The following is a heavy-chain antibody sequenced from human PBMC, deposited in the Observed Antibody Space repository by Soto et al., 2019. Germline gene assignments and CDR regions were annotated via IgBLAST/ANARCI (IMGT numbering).Heavy chain of an antibody. Sequence: ASVKVSCKASGYTFTSYAMHLVRQAPGQRLEWMGWINAGNGNTKYSQKFQGRVTITRDTSASTAYMELSSLRSEDTAVYYCASWTKGYCTNGVCPYMDVWVKGTTVTVSS. CDR2: INAGNGNT. CDR3: ASWTKGYCTNGVCPYMDV. J-gene: IGHJ6*03. D-gene: IGHD2-8*01. V-gene: IGHV1-3*01. CDR1: GYTFTSYA.